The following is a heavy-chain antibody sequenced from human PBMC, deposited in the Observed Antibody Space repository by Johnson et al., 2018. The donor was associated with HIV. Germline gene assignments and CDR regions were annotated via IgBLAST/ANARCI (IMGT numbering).Heavy chain of an antibody. CDR3: ARGITMRVSAFAL. V-gene: IGHV3-66*02. Sequence: VQLVESGGGLVQPGGSLRLSCAASGFTVSSNYMSWVRQAPGKGLEWVSVIYSGGSTYYADSVKGRFTISRDNSKNTLYLQMNSLRTEDTAVYYCARGITMRVSAFALWGQGTMVTVSS. CDR1: GFTVSSNY. J-gene: IGHJ3*01. D-gene: IGHD3-22*01. CDR2: IYSGGST.